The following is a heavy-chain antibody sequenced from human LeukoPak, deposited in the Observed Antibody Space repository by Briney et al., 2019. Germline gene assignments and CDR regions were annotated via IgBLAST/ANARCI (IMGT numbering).Heavy chain of an antibody. J-gene: IGHJ4*01. D-gene: IGHD1-1*01. CDR1: GGSISSYY. CDR2: IYYSGST. V-gene: IGHV4-59*08. CDR3: ARHMGLGYTYFYPYFDY. Sequence: PSETLSLTCTVSGGSISSYYWSWIRQPPGKGLEWIGYIYYSGSTNYNPSLKSRVTISVDTSKNQFSLKLSSVTAADTAAYYCARHMGLGYTYFYPYFDYWGQGTLVTVSS.